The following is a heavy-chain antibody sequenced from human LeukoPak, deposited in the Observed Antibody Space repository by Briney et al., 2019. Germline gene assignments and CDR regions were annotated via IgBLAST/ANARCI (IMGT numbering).Heavy chain of an antibody. CDR3: ARSITIFGVADNWFDP. D-gene: IGHD3-3*01. CDR2: INPNSGGT. J-gene: IGHJ5*02. CDR1: GYTFTGYY. Sequence: GSVKVSCKASGYTFTGYYMHWVRQAPGQGLVWMGWINPNSGGTNYAQKFQGRVTMTRDTSISTAYMELSRLRSDDTAVYYCARSITIFGVADNWFDPWGQGTLVTVSS. V-gene: IGHV1-2*02.